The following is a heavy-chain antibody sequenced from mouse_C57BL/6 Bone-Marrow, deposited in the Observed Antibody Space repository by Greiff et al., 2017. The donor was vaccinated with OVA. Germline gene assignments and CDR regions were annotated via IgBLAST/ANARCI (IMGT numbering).Heavy chain of an antibody. V-gene: IGHV1-62-2*01. CDR3: ARHEDDYYGSNYYFDY. J-gene: IGHJ2*01. Sequence: QVQLKQSGAELVKPGASVKLSCKASGYTFTEYTIHWVKQRSGQGLEWIGWFYPGSGSIKYNEKFKDKATLTADKSSSTVYMELSRLTSEDSAVYFCARHEDDYYGSNYYFDYWGQGTTLTVSS. CDR1: GYTFTEYT. D-gene: IGHD1-1*01. CDR2: FYPGSGSI.